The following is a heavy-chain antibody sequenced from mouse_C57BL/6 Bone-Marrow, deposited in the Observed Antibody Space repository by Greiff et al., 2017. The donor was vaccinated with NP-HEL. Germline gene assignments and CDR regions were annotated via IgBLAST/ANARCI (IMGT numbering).Heavy chain of an antibody. CDR1: GFSFNTYA. J-gene: IGHJ4*01. CDR3: VRQHCYYAMDY. V-gene: IGHV10-1*01. CDR2: IRSKSNNYAT. Sequence: EVMLVESGGGLVQPKGSLKLSCAASGFSFNTYAMNWVRQAPGKGLEWVARIRSKSNNYATYYADSVKDRFTISRDDSESMLYLQMNNLKTEDTAMYYCVRQHCYYAMDYWGQGTSVTVSS.